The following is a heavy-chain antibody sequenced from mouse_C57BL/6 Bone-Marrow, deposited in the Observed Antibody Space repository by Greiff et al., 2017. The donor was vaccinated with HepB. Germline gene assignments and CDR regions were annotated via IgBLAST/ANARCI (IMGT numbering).Heavy chain of an antibody. V-gene: IGHV1-69*01. J-gene: IGHJ2*01. Sequence: QVQLQQPGAELVMPGASVKLSCKASGYTFTSYWMHWVKQRPGQGLEWIGEIDPSDSYTYYNQKFKGKSTLTVDKSSSTAYMQLSSLTSEDSAVYYCAREDYSNPFDYWGQGTTLTVSS. CDR3: AREDYSNPFDY. CDR1: GYTFTSYW. CDR2: IDPSDSYT. D-gene: IGHD2-5*01.